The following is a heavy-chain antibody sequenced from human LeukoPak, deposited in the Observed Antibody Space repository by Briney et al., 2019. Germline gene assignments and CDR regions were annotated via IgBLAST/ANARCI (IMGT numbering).Heavy chain of an antibody. CDR1: GFTFDDYG. J-gene: IGHJ4*02. CDR2: ISWNSASV. V-gene: IGHV3-9*01. D-gene: IGHD6-13*01. CDR3: TMDYGYSSSWYDY. Sequence: PGGSLRLSCEASGFTFDDYGMHWVRQAPGKGLEWVSTISWNSASVGYVDSVKGRFTISRDNAKKTLYLQMNSLRPEDTALYYCTMDYGYSSSWYDYWGQGTLVTVS.